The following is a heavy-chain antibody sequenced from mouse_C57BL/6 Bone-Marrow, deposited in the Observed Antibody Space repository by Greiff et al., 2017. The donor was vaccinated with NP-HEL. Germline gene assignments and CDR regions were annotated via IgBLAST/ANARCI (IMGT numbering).Heavy chain of an antibody. Sequence: QVQLKQPGAELVRPGTSVKLSCKASGYTFTSYWMHWVKQRPGQGLEWIGVIDPSDSYTNYNHKFKGKATLTVDTSSSTAYMQLSSLTSEDSAVYYCASTIPTTWFAYWGQGTLVTVSA. J-gene: IGHJ3*01. CDR2: IDPSDSYT. D-gene: IGHD1-1*02. CDR1: GYTFTSYW. CDR3: ASTIPTTWFAY. V-gene: IGHV1-59*01.